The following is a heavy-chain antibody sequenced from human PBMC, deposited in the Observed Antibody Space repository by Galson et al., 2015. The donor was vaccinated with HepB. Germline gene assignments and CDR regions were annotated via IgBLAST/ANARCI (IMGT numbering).Heavy chain of an antibody. D-gene: IGHD2/OR15-2a*01. CDR3: ARDREYAFDY. V-gene: IGHV1-18*01. Sequence: QSGAEAKEPGASVKVSCKASGYTFRMNGISWVQQAPGQGLEWMGWISASKGNTNYGQKFQDRVTMTTDTSTSTAYMGMRSLTSDDTAIYYCARDREYAFDYWGQGTLVTVSS. J-gene: IGHJ4*02. CDR2: ISASKGNT. CDR1: GYTFRMNG.